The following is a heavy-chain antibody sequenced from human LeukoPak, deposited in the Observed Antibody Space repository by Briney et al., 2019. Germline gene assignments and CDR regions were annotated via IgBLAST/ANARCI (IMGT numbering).Heavy chain of an antibody. Sequence: ASVKVSCKASGYTFTGYYMHWVRQAPGQGLEWMGWINPNSGGTNYAQKFQGRVTMTRDTSISTAYMELSRLRSDDTAVYYCARARGGYSSSSGRKTGYFDYWGQGTLVTVSS. CDR1: GYTFTGYY. V-gene: IGHV1-2*02. D-gene: IGHD6-6*01. J-gene: IGHJ4*02. CDR3: ARARGGYSSSSGRKTGYFDY. CDR2: INPNSGGT.